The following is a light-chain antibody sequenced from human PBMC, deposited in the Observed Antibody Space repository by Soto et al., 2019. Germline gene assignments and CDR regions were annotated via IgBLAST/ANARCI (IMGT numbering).Light chain of an antibody. CDR2: DVS. J-gene: IGLJ1*01. V-gene: IGLV2-14*01. Sequence: QSALTQPASVSGSPGQSITISCTGTSSDVGGYNYVSWYQQHPGKAPKLMIYDVSNRPSGVSNRFSGSKSGNTASLIISGLQAEDEADYYCSSYTSSSTERVFGTGTKLTVL. CDR3: SSYTSSSTERV. CDR1: SSDVGGYNY.